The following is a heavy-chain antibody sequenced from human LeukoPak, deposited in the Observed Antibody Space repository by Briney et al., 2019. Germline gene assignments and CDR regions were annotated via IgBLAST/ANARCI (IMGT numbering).Heavy chain of an antibody. D-gene: IGHD4-23*01. V-gene: IGHV1-2*02. CDR2: INPNSGGT. CDR3: ARNPTGFDGGVDY. Sequence: ASVKVSCKASGYTFTGYYMHWVRQAPGQGLEWMGWINPNSGGTNYAQKFQGRVTMTRGTSISTAYMELSRLRSDDTAVYYCARNPTGFDGGVDYWGQGTLVTVSS. J-gene: IGHJ4*02. CDR1: GYTFTGYY.